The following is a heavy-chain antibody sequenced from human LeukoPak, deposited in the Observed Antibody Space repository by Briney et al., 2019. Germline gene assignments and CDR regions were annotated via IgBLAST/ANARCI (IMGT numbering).Heavy chain of an antibody. D-gene: IGHD3-3*01. V-gene: IGHV3-48*03. J-gene: IGHJ4*02. CDR1: GFTFSSYE. Sequence: PGGSLRLSCAASGFTFSSYEMSWVRQAPGKGLGWVSSISSSGSTTYYADSVKGRFTISRANAKNSLYLQMNSLRAEDTAVYYCAKDYDASGGSVYYFDYWGQGTLVTVSS. CDR2: ISSSGSTT. CDR3: AKDYDASGGSVYYFDY.